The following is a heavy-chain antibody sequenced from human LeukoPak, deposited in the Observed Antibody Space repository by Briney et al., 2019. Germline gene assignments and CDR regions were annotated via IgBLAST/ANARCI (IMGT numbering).Heavy chain of an antibody. CDR1: GFVFSSYE. CDR3: ARLTTVVTYFDY. CDR2: ISSSGSTI. J-gene: IGHJ4*02. V-gene: IGHV3-48*03. Sequence: GGSLRLSCAASGFVFSSYEMNWVRQAPGKGLEWVSYISSSGSTIYYADSVKGRFTISRDNAKNSLLLHMNSLRAEDTAVHYCARLTTVVTYFDYWGQGTLVTVSS. D-gene: IGHD4-23*01.